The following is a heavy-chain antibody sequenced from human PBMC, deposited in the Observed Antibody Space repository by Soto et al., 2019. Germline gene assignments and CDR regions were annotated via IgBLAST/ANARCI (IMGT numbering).Heavy chain of an antibody. CDR1: GFSFSSCA. CDR3: ARVSIAVAGIAYYFDY. D-gene: IGHD6-19*01. Sequence: QVQLVESGGGVVQPGRSLRLSCAASGFSFSSCAMHWVRRAPGKGREWVAVVSHDGSNKYYADSVKGRVTISRDNSINTVYLQMNSLRAEDTAVYYCARVSIAVAGIAYYFDYWGQGTLVTVSS. CDR2: VSHDGSNK. V-gene: IGHV3-30-3*01. J-gene: IGHJ4*02.